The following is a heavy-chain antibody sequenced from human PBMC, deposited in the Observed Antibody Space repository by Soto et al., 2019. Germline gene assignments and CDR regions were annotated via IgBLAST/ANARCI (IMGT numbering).Heavy chain of an antibody. D-gene: IGHD6-13*01. V-gene: IGHV4-59*08. CDR1: GGSSSSYY. CDR3: GRGSTGYSSSWYRY. Sequence: LVTLSDTCSVAGGSSSSYYWSWIRQPPGKGLEWIGYIYNSGSTNYNPSLKSRVTISVDTSKNQFSLKLSSVTAADTAVYYCGRGSTGYSSSWYRYWGQGTLVTVSS. CDR2: IYNSGST. J-gene: IGHJ4*02.